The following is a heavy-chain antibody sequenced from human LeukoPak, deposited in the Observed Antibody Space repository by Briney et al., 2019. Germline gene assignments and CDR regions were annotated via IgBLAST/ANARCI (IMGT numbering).Heavy chain of an antibody. Sequence: PGGSLRLSCVVSGFSFSDSYMTWIRQPPGKGLEWIGEINHSGSTNYNPSLKSRVTISVDTSKNQFSLKLSSVTAADTAVYYCARLGDTYYYGSGSYKKTPNFDYWGQGTLVTVSS. V-gene: IGHV4-34*01. CDR3: ARLGDTYYYGSGSYKKTPNFDY. D-gene: IGHD3-10*01. CDR2: INHSGST. J-gene: IGHJ4*02. CDR1: GFSFSDSY.